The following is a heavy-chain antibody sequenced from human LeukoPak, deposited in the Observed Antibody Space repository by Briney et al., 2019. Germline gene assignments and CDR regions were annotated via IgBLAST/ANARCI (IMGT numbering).Heavy chain of an antibody. Sequence: SETLSLTCTVSGGSISSYYWSWIRQPAGKGLEWIGRIYTSGSTNYNPSLKSRVTMSVDTSKNQFSLKLSSVTAADTAVYYCARDPPPARYCSSTSCYRGDAFDIWGQGTMVTVSS. D-gene: IGHD2-2*01. CDR3: ARDPPPARYCSSTSCYRGDAFDI. CDR1: GGSISSYY. CDR2: IYTSGST. V-gene: IGHV4-4*07. J-gene: IGHJ3*02.